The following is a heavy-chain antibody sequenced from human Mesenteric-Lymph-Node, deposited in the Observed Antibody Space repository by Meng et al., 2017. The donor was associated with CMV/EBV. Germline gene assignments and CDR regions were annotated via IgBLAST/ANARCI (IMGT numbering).Heavy chain of an antibody. D-gene: IGHD2-2*02. J-gene: IGHJ6*02. V-gene: IGHV1-8*03. CDR3: SRGSITTDPGYCSSTSCYNYNYGMDV. CDR1: GYTFTSYD. CDR2: MNPNSGNT. Sequence: ASVKVSCKASGYTFTSYDINWVRQATGQGLEWMGWMNPNSGNTGYAQKFQGRVTITRNTSISTAYMEMSSLRSEDTAVYYWSRGSITTDPGYCSSTSCYNYNYGMDVWGQETTVTVSS.